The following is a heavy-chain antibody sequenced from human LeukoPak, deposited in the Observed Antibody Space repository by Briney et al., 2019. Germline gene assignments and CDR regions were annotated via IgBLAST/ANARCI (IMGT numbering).Heavy chain of an antibody. CDR1: GFTFSSYG. Sequence: GGSLRLSCAASGFTFSSYGMHWVRQAPGKGLEWVAFIRYDGNSKYYADSVKGQFTISRDNSKNTLYLQMNSLRAEDTAVYYCAKGLQSNYFDYWGQGTPVTVSS. CDR3: AKGLQSNYFDY. J-gene: IGHJ4*02. V-gene: IGHV3-30*02. CDR2: IRYDGNSK. D-gene: IGHD4-11*01.